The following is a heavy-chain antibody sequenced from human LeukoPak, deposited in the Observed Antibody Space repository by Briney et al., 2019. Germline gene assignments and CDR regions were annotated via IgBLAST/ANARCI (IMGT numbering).Heavy chain of an antibody. CDR1: GGSISSYY. D-gene: IGHD3-10*01. J-gene: IGHJ4*02. CDR2: IYYSGRT. CDR3: ARTPDRGGFDF. Sequence: SETLSLTCTVSGGSISSYYWSWVRQPPGKGLEYIGYIYYSGRTHYNPSLKSRVTISVDTSKNQFSLSLSSVTAADTAVYYCARTPDRGGFDFWGQGMLVTVSS. V-gene: IGHV4-59*01.